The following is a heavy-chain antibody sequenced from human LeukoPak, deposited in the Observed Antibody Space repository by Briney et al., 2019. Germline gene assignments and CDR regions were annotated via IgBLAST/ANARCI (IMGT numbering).Heavy chain of an antibody. CDR2: IYPGDSDT. D-gene: IGHD1-1*01. V-gene: IGHV5-51*01. J-gene: IGHJ4*02. CDR1: GYSFTTYW. Sequence: GESLKISCKGSGYSFTTYWIGWVRQMPGKGLECLGVIYPGDSDTRYSPSFQGQVTISADKSISTAYLQWSSLKASDTAVYYCARLEYNWNDVGYFDYWGQGALVTVSS. CDR3: ARLEYNWNDVGYFDY.